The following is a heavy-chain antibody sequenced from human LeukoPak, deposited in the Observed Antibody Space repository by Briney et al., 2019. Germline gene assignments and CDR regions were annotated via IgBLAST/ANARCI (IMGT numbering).Heavy chain of an antibody. CDR3: ARAPYYDSSGYYSFGAFDI. V-gene: IGHV1-18*01. CDR1: GYTFTSYG. CDR2: ISAYNGNT. J-gene: IGHJ3*02. Sequence: GASVKVSCKASGYTFTSYGISWVRQAPGQGLEWMGWISAYNGNTNYAQKLQGRVTMTTDTSTSTVYMELRSLRSEDTAVYYCARAPYYDSSGYYSFGAFDIWGQGTMVTVSS. D-gene: IGHD3-22*01.